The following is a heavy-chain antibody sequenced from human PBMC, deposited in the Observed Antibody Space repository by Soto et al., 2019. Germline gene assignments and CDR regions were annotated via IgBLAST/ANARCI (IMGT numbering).Heavy chain of an antibody. CDR1: GDSVSSNSAA. CDR2: TYYRSKWYN. Sequence: SQTLSLTCVISGDSVSSNSAAWNWIRQSPSRGLEWLGRTYYRSKWYNDYAVSVKSRITINPDTSKNQFSLQLNSVTPEDTAVYYCARDAVYYDFWSGYCAFDYWGQGTLVTVSS. CDR3: ARDAVYYDFWSGYCAFDY. J-gene: IGHJ4*02. D-gene: IGHD3-3*01. V-gene: IGHV6-1*01.